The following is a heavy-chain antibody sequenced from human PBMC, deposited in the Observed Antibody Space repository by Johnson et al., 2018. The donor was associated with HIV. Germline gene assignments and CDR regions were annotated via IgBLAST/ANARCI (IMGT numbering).Heavy chain of an antibody. CDR2: IQYDGSNK. CDR3: GALAGIVSAFDI. J-gene: IGHJ3*02. D-gene: IGHD6-19*01. Sequence: QVQLVESGGGVVQPGGSLRLSCAASGFTLSNYGLHWVRQAPGKGLEWVAFIQYDGSNKYYADSVKGRFTISRDNSKNTLYLQMNSLRAEDTAVYYCGALAGIVSAFDIWGQGTMVTVSS. CDR1: GFTLSNYG. V-gene: IGHV3-30*02.